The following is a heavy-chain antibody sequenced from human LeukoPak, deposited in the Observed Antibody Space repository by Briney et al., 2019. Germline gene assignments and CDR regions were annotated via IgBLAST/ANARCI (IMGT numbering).Heavy chain of an antibody. V-gene: IGHV3-30*04. CDR3: ARDHYGFWSGFFY. Sequence: GGSLRLSCAASGFTFSTYAMHWVRQAPGKGLEWVAVISYDGSNKYYADSVKGRFTISRDNSKNALSLQMNSLRAEDTAVYYCARDHYGFWSGFFYWGQGTLVTVSS. CDR2: ISYDGSNK. J-gene: IGHJ4*02. CDR1: GFTFSTYA. D-gene: IGHD3-3*01.